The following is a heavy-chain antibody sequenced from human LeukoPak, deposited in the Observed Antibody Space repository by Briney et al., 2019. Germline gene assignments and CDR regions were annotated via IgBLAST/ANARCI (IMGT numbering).Heavy chain of an antibody. CDR1: GFTVSSYY. D-gene: IGHD4-11*01. V-gene: IGHV3-66*01. CDR2: IYSGGST. CDR3: ARSYSNHLFGMDV. Sequence: GGSLRLSCPASGFTVSSYYMAWVRPAAGRGMDWVSVIYSGGSTYYADSVKGRVAISRDNSKNTVFLQMNSVRAEDTAVYYCARSYSNHLFGMDVWGQGTTVTVSS. J-gene: IGHJ6*02.